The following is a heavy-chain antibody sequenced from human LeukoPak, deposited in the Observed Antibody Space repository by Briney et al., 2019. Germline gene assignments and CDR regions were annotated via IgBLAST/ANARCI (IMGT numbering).Heavy chain of an antibody. V-gene: IGHV1-69*13. CDR1: GGTFSSYA. Sequence: ASVKVSCKASGGTFSSYAINWVRQAPGQGLEWMGGVIPRFGTTNYAQKFRGRVTITADESTSTAYMELSNLRSDDTAVYYCARSLPYSRGWFDPWGQGTLVTVSS. CDR3: ARSLPYSRGWFDP. J-gene: IGHJ5*02. CDR2: VIPRFGTT. D-gene: IGHD6-13*01.